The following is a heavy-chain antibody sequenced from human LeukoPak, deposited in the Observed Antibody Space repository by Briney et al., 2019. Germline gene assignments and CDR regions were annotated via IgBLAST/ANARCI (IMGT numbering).Heavy chain of an antibody. CDR3: ARDLGNWFDP. D-gene: IGHD3-16*01. Sequence: PGGSLRLSCAASGFTFSNEMNWVRQAPGKGLEWVSVIYSGSSTYYADSVKGRFTISRDNSKNTLYLQMNSLRAEDTAVYHCARDLGNWFDPWGQGTLVTVSS. V-gene: IGHV3-66*01. J-gene: IGHJ5*02. CDR1: GFTFSNE. CDR2: IYSGSST.